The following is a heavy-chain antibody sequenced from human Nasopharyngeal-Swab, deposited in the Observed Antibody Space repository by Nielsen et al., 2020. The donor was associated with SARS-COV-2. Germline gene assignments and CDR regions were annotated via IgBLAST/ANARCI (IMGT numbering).Heavy chain of an antibody. V-gene: IGHV3-49*04. D-gene: IGHD6-19*01. Sequence: GESLKISCAASGFTFSSYEMNWVRQAPGKGLEWVGFIRSKAYGGTTEYAASVKGRFTISRDDSKSIAYLQMNSLKTEDTAVYYCTRDARGSGCWGQGTLVTVSS. J-gene: IGHJ4*02. CDR3: TRDARGSGC. CDR1: GFTFSSYE. CDR2: IRSKAYGGTT.